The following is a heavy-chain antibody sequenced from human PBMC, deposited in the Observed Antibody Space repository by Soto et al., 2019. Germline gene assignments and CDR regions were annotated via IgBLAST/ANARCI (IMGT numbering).Heavy chain of an antibody. Sequence: PSETLSLTCTVSGGSIRSGGYYWTWIRQHPGMGLEWIGYTYYSGSTYYNPSLKSRVTISVDTSKNQFSLKLTSVTAADTAVYFCARKYGTGSYYIGFDYWGQGILVNVSS. V-gene: IGHV4-31*03. D-gene: IGHD3-10*01. J-gene: IGHJ4*02. CDR1: GGSIRSGGYY. CDR2: TYYSGST. CDR3: ARKYGTGSYYIGFDY.